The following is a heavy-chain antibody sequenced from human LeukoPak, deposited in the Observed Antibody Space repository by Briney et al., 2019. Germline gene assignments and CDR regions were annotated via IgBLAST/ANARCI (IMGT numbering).Heavy chain of an antibody. J-gene: IGHJ4*02. CDR3: ARDGKEFGTLDY. CDR1: GGSISSSTYY. CDR2: IYYNGNT. V-gene: IGHV4-39*07. D-gene: IGHD3-10*01. Sequence: SETLSLTCTVSGGSISSSTYYWGWIRQPPGKGLEWIGNIYYNGNTYYNPSLKSRVTISADTSKNQFSLKLSSVTAADTAVYYCARDGKEFGTLDYWGQGTLVTVSS.